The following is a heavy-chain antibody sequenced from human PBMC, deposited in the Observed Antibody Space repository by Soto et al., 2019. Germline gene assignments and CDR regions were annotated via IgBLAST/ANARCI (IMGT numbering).Heavy chain of an antibody. CDR3: ASKMYCDDDCYLFDY. J-gene: IGHJ4*02. CDR1: GGSITSTNW. V-gene: IGHV4-4*02. D-gene: IGHD2-21*02. Sequence: QVQLLESGPGLVKPSGTLSLTCDVSGGSITSTNWWSWVRQSPGKGLEWIGEIHHSGSTNYNPSLTSRVLISVDKSKNQFSLKLTSVTAAETAVYYFASKMYCDDDCYLFDYWGQGTLVTVSS. CDR2: IHHSGST.